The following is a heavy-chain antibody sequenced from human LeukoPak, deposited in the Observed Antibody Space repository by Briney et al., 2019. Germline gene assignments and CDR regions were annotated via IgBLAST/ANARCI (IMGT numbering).Heavy chain of an antibody. J-gene: IGHJ4*02. CDR2: IIPILGIA. Sequence: ASVKVSCKASGGTFSSYAISWVRPAPGQGLEWMGRIIPILGIANYAQKFQGRVTITADKSTSTAYMELSSLRSEDTAVYYCARDGTAAAAGYWGQGTLVTVSS. D-gene: IGHD6-13*01. CDR3: ARDGTAAAAGY. CDR1: GGTFSSYA. V-gene: IGHV1-69*04.